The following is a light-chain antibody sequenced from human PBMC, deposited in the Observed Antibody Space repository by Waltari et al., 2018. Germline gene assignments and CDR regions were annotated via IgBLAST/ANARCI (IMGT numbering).Light chain of an antibody. J-gene: IGKJ1*01. V-gene: IGKV1-5*03. Sequence: DIQMTQAPSTLSPSVGDRVTITCRGSQSIATWLAWYQQKAGKAPNLRIYEASSLGSGVPSRFSGSGSGTEYTLTISSLQPDDFATYYCQQYNSYPWTFGQGTKVEIK. CDR1: QSIATW. CDR2: EAS. CDR3: QQYNSYPWT.